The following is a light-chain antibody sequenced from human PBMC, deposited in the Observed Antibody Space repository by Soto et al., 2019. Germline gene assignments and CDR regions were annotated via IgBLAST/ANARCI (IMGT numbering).Light chain of an antibody. J-gene: IGKJ5*01. Sequence: EIVMTQSPATLSVSPGERATLSCRASQSVDSNLAWYQQKPGQPPRLLIYGASSRATGIPDRFSGSGSGTDFTLTISRLEPEDFAVFYCQHYDSLPITFGQGTRLEIK. CDR1: QSVDSN. V-gene: IGKV3-20*01. CDR3: QHYDSLPIT. CDR2: GAS.